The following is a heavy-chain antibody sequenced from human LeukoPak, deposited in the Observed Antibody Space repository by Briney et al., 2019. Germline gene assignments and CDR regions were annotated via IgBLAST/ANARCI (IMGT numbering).Heavy chain of an antibody. CDR2: INPNSGDT. D-gene: IGHD1-26*01. Sequence: ASVKVSCKASGYTFAAYYMHWVRQAPGQGLEWMGWINPNSGDTNYAQKFQGRVTMTRDTSISTAYMEVSRPRSDDTAVYYCARTLPNYYYGMDVWGQGTTVTVSS. CDR3: ARTLPNYYYGMDV. CDR1: GYTFAAYY. J-gene: IGHJ6*02. V-gene: IGHV1-2*02.